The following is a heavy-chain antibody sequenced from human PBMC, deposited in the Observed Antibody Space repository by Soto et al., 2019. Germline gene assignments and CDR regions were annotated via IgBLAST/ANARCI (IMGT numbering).Heavy chain of an antibody. CDR1: GYTFTNYA. J-gene: IGHJ4*02. D-gene: IGHD5-12*01. CDR3: ARVSGYYFLDY. V-gene: IGHV1-3*01. CDR2: INAGNGNT. Sequence: ASVKVSRKASGYTFTNYAMHWVRQAPGQRLEWMGWINAGNGNTKYSQKFQGRVTITSDTSASTAYMELSSLRSQDTAVYYCARVSGYYFLDYWGQGTLVTVSS.